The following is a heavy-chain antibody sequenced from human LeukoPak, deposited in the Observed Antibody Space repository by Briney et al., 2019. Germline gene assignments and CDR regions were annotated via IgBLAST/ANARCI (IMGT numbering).Heavy chain of an antibody. Sequence: GGSLRLSCTASGFSVRTTYMSWVRQAPGKGLEWVSVLYTGGGTDHADSVKGRFTISRDNAKNMLYLQMDSLRAEDTAVYYCATYNWEYETDYWGQGTLVTVSS. CDR3: ATYNWEYETDY. J-gene: IGHJ4*02. CDR2: LYTGGGT. CDR1: GFSVRTTY. V-gene: IGHV3-53*01. D-gene: IGHD1-20*01.